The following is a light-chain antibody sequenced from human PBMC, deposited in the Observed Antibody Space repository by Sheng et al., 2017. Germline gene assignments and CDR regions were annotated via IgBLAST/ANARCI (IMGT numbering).Light chain of an antibody. J-gene: IGKJ4*01. CDR1: QSVSSN. CDR3: QQYNNWPLT. Sequence: EIVMTQSPATLSVSPGERATLSCRASQSVSSNLARYQQKPGQAPRLLTKGASTRAAGIPARFSGSGSGTEFTLTISSLQSEDFAVYYCQQYNNWPLTFGGGTKVEIK. V-gene: IGKV3-15*01. CDR2: GAS.